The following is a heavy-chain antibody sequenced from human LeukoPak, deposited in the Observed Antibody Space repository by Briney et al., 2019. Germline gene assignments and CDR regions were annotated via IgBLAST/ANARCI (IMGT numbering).Heavy chain of an antibody. CDR1: GGSISSSSYY. J-gene: IGHJ4*02. V-gene: IGHV4-39*07. Sequence: SETLSLTCTVSGGSISSSSYYWGWIRQPPGKGLEWIGCVYSSGNTNYNPSLKSRVSMSVDTSKNQFSLKLTSVTAADTAVYYCARGGKATVVTMWGQGILVTVSS. CDR2: VYSSGNT. D-gene: IGHD4-23*01. CDR3: ARGGKATVVTM.